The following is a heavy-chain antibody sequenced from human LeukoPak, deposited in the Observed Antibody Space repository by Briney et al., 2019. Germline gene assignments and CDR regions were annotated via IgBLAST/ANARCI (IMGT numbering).Heavy chain of an antibody. D-gene: IGHD3-3*01. J-gene: IGHJ6*03. CDR3: ARDHFSGVFGCMDV. CDR2: IKSKTDGGTT. CDR1: GFTFSNAW. Sequence: GGSLRLSCAASGFTFSNAWMSWVRQAPGKGLEWVGRIKSKTDGGTTDYAAPVKGRFTISRDDSKNTLYLQMNSLKTEDTAVYYCARDHFSGVFGCMDVWGKGTTVTVSS. V-gene: IGHV3-15*01.